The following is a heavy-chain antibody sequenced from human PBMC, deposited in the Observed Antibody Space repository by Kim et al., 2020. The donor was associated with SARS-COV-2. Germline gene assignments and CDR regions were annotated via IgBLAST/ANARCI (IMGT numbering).Heavy chain of an antibody. CDR3: TRGYSCVSVYALDI. J-gene: IGHJ3*02. D-gene: IGHD6-19*01. Sequence: GGSLRLSCVASGSTFSDHYMDWVRQTPGKGLEWVGRIGNKANIYMTEYAASVKGRFTISRDDSKNSLYLHMSSLRGEDTAVYHCTRGYSCVSVYALDIWGQGTMVTVSS. V-gene: IGHV3-72*01. CDR1: GSTFSDHY. CDR2: IGNKANIYMT.